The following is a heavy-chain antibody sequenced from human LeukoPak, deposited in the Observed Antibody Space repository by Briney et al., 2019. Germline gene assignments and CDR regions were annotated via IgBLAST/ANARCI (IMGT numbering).Heavy chain of an antibody. V-gene: IGHV3-7*04. J-gene: IGHJ4*02. CDR2: IKEDGSEK. Sequence: PGGSLRLSCAASGITFSRSWMSWVRQAPGKGLEWVAFIKEDGSEKYHVDSVKGRFTISRDNAENSLYLQMNSLRAEDTAVYYCARDRGGRTGLDDWGQGTLVTVSS. CDR1: GITFSRSW. D-gene: IGHD2-15*01. CDR3: ARDRGGRTGLDD.